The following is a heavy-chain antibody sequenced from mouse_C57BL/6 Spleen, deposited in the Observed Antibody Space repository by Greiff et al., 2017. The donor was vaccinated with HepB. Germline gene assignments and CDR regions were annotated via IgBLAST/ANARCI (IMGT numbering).Heavy chain of an antibody. CDR1: GFTFSNYW. CDR2: IRLKSDNYAT. CDR3: TVDGYWFAY. V-gene: IGHV6-3*01. Sequence: EVQVVESGGGLVQPGGSMKLSCVASGFTFSNYWMNWVRQSPEKGLEWVAQIRLKSDNYATHYAESVKGRFTISRDDSKSSVYLQMNNLRAEDTGIYYCTVDGYWFAYWGQGTLVTVSA. J-gene: IGHJ3*01. D-gene: IGHD2-3*01.